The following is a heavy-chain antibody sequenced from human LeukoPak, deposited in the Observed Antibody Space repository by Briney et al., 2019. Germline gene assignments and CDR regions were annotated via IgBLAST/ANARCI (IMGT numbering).Heavy chain of an antibody. J-gene: IGHJ4*02. V-gene: IGHV3-53*01. CDR1: EFTISSNS. D-gene: IGHD1-26*01. CDR3: ARTGGSQGGNY. CDR2: IHSGGTT. Sequence: PGGSLRLSCVASEFTISSNSMSWVRQAPGKGLEWVSVIHSGGTTYYADSVKGRFTVSIDNSKNTLYLQMNSLRAEDTAVYYCARTGGSQGGNYWGQGTLVTVSS.